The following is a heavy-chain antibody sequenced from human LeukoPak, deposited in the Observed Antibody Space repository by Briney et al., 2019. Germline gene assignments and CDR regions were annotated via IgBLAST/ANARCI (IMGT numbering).Heavy chain of an antibody. D-gene: IGHD6-19*01. CDR1: GVSITAYY. CDR2: ISTSGTT. Sequence: SETLSLTCTVSGVSITAYYWSWIRQPAGKGLEWIGRISTSGTTNYNPSLKSRVTMSVDTSKNQFSLKLSSVTAADTAVYYCARDSGGWYGPYYYYGMDVWGQGTTVTVSS. J-gene: IGHJ6*02. V-gene: IGHV4-4*07. CDR3: ARDSGGWYGPYYYYGMDV.